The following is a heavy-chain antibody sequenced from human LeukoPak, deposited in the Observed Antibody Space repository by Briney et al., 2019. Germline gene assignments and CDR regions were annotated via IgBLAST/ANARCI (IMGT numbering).Heavy chain of an antibody. V-gene: IGHV3-30*18. D-gene: IGHD5-18*01. J-gene: IGHJ4*02. CDR1: GFTFSSYG. CDR3: AKGGLGGYSYGEADS. Sequence: PGGSLRLSCAASGFTFSSYGMRWVRQAPGKGLEWVAVISYDGSNKYYADSVKGRFTISRDNSKNTLYLQMNSLRAEDTAVYYWAKGGLGGYSYGEADSGGQEPLVPASP. CDR2: ISYDGSNK.